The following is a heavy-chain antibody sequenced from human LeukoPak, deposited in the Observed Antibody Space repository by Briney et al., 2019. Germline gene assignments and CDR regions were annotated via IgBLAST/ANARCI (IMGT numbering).Heavy chain of an antibody. CDR3: ARDIVVVPAALDAFDI. D-gene: IGHD2-2*01. V-gene: IGHV3-21*01. CDR2: ISSSSSYI. Sequence: PGRSLRLSCAASGFTFSSYSMNWVRQAPGKGLEWVSSISSSSSYIYYADSVKGRFTISRDNAKNSLYLQMNSLRAEDTAVYYCARDIVVVPAALDAFDIWGQGTMVTVSS. CDR1: GFTFSSYS. J-gene: IGHJ3*02.